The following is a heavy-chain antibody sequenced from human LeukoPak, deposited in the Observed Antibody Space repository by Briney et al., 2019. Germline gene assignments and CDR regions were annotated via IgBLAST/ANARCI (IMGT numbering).Heavy chain of an antibody. D-gene: IGHD6-13*01. V-gene: IGHV4-34*01. Sequence: RTSETLSLTCAVYGGSFSGYYWSWIRQPPGKGLEWSGEINHSGSTNYNPSLKSRVTISVDTSKNQFSLKLSSVTAADTAVYYCARDQGIAAAGTFDYWGQGTLVTVSS. J-gene: IGHJ4*02. CDR1: GGSFSGYY. CDR2: INHSGST. CDR3: ARDQGIAAAGTFDY.